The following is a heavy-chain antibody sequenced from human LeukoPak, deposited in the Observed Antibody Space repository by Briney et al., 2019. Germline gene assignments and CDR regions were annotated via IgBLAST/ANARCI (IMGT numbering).Heavy chain of an antibody. D-gene: IGHD6-13*01. CDR2: ISSGGGII. Sequence: GGSLRLSCADSGFSFSNYEMKWVRQAPGKGLEWVSYISSGGGIIYHADSVKGRFTISRDYAKNSLYLQMNSLRAEDTAVYYCARSLIAAGTYDFWGQGTLVTVSS. CDR3: ARSLIAAGTYDF. J-gene: IGHJ4*02. V-gene: IGHV3-48*03. CDR1: GFSFSNYE.